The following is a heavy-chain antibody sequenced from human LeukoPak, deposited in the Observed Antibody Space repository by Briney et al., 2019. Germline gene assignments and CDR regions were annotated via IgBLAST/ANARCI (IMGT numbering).Heavy chain of an antibody. V-gene: IGHV3-30*02. CDR1: GFTFSSYA. CDR3: AGDRTGTPIL. CDR2: IRYDGSNK. Sequence: GGSLRLSCAASGFTFSSYAMHWVRQAPGKGLEWVAFIRYDGSNKYYADSVKGRFTISRDNAKSSLYLQMNSLRAEDTAVYYCAGDRTGTPILWGQGTLVTVSS. J-gene: IGHJ4*02. D-gene: IGHD1-1*01.